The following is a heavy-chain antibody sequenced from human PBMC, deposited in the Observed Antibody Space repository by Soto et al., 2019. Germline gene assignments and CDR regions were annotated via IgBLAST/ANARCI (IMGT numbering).Heavy chain of an antibody. CDR3: ARSMILAH. D-gene: IGHD3-22*01. J-gene: IGHJ4*02. V-gene: IGHV3-48*02. Sequence: EVQLVESGGGLVQPGGSLRLSCEASGFTFSSYSMNWVRQAPGKGLEWVSYISSSSGIIYYVDSVKGRFTISRDNAENSLYVHMNSLRDDDTAVYYCARSMILAHWGQGTLVIVSS. CDR1: GFTFSSYS. CDR2: ISSSSGII.